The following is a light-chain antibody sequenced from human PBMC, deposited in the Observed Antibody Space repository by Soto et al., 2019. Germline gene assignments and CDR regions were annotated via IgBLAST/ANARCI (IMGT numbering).Light chain of an antibody. CDR3: EQYNEWPQT. J-gene: IGKJ1*01. CDR1: QSVSTN. V-gene: IGKV3-15*01. CDR2: GAS. Sequence: EIVMTQSPGTLSLSPGERATLSCRASQSVSTNLAWYQQIPGQAPRLLIYGASTRATGIPARFSGSGSGTESTLAVSSLQSEDFAVYYCEQYNEWPQTFGLGTKVEIK.